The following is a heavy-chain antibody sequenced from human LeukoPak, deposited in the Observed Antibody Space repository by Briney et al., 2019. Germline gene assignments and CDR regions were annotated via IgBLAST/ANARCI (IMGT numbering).Heavy chain of an antibody. CDR1: GYTFTPYY. D-gene: IGHD1-26*01. CDR3: ARDHSGSQHWFDP. Sequence: ASVKASCKASGYTFTPYYVHWVRQAPGQGLEWMGVINPSVGSTSYAQKFQGRVTMTRDTSTSTVYMELSSLRSEDTAVYYCARDHSGSQHWFDPWGQGTLVTVSS. CDR2: INPSVGST. J-gene: IGHJ5*02. V-gene: IGHV1-46*01.